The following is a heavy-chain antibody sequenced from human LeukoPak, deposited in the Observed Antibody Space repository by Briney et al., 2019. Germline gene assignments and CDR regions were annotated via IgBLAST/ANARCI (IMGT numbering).Heavy chain of an antibody. Sequence: PSETLFLTCAVYGGSFSGYYWSWIRQPPGKGLEWVSYISSSGTTIYYADSLKGRFTISRDNAENSVYLQMNSLRAEDTAVYYCARPYYYASGSSYFDYWGQGTLVTVSS. J-gene: IGHJ4*02. V-gene: IGHV3-11*04. CDR3: ARPYYYASGSSYFDY. CDR1: GGSFSGYY. CDR2: ISSSGTTI. D-gene: IGHD3-10*01.